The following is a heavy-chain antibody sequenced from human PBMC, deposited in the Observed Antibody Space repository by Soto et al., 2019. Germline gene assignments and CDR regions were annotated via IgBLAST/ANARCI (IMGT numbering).Heavy chain of an antibody. V-gene: IGHV4-39*01. J-gene: IGHJ5*02. CDR1: GGSISSSSYC. Sequence: SETLSLTCTVSGGSISSSSYCWGWIRQPPGKGLEWIGSIYYSGSTYYNPSLKSRVTISVDTSKNQFSLKLSSVTAADTAVYYCASFVDTPNWFDPWAREPWSPSPQ. CDR2: IYYSGST. D-gene: IGHD5-18*01. CDR3: ASFVDTPNWFDP.